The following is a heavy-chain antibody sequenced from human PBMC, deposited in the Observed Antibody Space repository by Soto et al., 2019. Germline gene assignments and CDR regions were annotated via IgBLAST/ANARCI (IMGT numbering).Heavy chain of an antibody. D-gene: IGHD4-17*01. V-gene: IGHV3-23*01. Sequence: EVQLLESGGGLVQPGGSLRLSCAASGFTFSSFAMSWVRQAPGKGLEWVSGISNSGGTVNYADSVKGRFTISRDNSKNTLSLEMNSLRAEDTALYYCANVKWTYGSVSDIWCQGTMVTVSS. CDR2: ISNSGGTV. J-gene: IGHJ3*02. CDR3: ANVKWTYGSVSDI. CDR1: GFTFSSFA.